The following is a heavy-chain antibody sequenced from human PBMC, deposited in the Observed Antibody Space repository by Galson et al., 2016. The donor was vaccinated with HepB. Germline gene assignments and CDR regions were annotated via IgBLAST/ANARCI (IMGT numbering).Heavy chain of an antibody. CDR2: VIPIYDIV. J-gene: IGHJ4*02. Sequence: SVKVSCKASGLTFRSYIITWVRQAPGQGLEWMGGVIPIYDIVKSAQGFQGRLTISADESASTADMELSSLTSEDTAVYYCGRGLYNSGGALDFWGQGTLVTVFS. D-gene: IGHD6-19*01. V-gene: IGHV1-69*13. CDR1: GLTFRSYI. CDR3: GRGLYNSGGALDF.